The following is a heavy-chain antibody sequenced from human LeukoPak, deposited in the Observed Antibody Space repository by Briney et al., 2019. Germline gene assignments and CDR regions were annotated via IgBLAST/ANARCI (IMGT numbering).Heavy chain of an antibody. CDR3: ARGYSGCSTSCFNYYYHYMDV. CDR1: GGSFSGYY. Sequence: SETLSLTCAVYGGSFSGYYWSWIRQPPGKGLEWIGEINHSGSTNYNPSLKSRVTISVDTSKNQFSLKLSSVTAADTAVYYCARGYSGCSTSCFNYYYHYMDVWGKGTTVTVSS. J-gene: IGHJ6*03. CDR2: INHSGST. D-gene: IGHD2-2*01. V-gene: IGHV4-34*01.